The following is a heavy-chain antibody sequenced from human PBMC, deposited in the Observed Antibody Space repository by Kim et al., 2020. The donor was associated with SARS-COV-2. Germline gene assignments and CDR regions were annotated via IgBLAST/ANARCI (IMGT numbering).Heavy chain of an antibody. D-gene: IGHD3-16*01. J-gene: IGHJ6*02. CDR1: GFTFSGYT. Sequence: GGSLRLSCAASGFTFSGYTMHWVRQAPGKGLEWGALILYDGSKQYYADSVKGRFTISRDNSNNTLYLQVKSLTVEDTAVDYCARRGMATYAIDVWGQGT. CDR2: ILYDGSKQ. V-gene: IGHV3-30-3*01. CDR3: ARRGMATYAIDV.